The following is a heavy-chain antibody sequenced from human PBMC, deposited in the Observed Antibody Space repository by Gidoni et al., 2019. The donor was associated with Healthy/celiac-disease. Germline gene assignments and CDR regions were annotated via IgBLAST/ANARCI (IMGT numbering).Heavy chain of an antibody. CDR2: IKHSGTT. J-gene: IGHJ4*02. Sequence: QVQLQQWGAGRLRPSETLSLTCAVYGGYLSAYYWGWIRQPPGKWLEWIGEIKHSGTTHYNPSLKSRVTTSVDTSKNQFSLKLSSLTAADTAVYYCARGRVPRRTLAYFDYWGQGTLVTVSS. V-gene: IGHV4-34*01. CDR1: GGYLSAYY. D-gene: IGHD1-1*01. CDR3: ARGRVPRRTLAYFDY.